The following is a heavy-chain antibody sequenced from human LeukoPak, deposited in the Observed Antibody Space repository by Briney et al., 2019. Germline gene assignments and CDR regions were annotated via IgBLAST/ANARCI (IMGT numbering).Heavy chain of an antibody. Sequence: SQTLSLTCAISGDSVSSNSAAWNWIRQSPSRGLELLGRTYYRSKWYNDYAVSVKSRTTINQDTSKNQFSLKLNSVTPDDTAVYCCARSSGSYRYYFDYWGQGTLVTVSS. CDR2: TYYRSKWYN. CDR1: GDSVSSNSAA. D-gene: IGHD1-26*01. V-gene: IGHV6-1*01. J-gene: IGHJ4*02. CDR3: ARSSGSYRYYFDY.